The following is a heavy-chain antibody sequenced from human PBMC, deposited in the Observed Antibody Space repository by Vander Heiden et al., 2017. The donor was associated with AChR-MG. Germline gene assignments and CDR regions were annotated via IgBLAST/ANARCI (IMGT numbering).Heavy chain of an antibody. D-gene: IGHD2-15*01. CDR2: ISSEGRNK. CDR3: AKEIPYCSGGNCYSDYFDY. V-gene: IGHV3-30*18. CDR1: GSTFSNYG. J-gene: IGHJ4*02. Sequence: QVQLVESGGGVVQPGRSLRLSCAASGSTFSNYGMHWVRQAPGRGLEWVAVISSEGRNKYYADSVKGRFTISRDNSKNTLYLQMNSLRTEDTAIYYCAKEIPYCSGGNCYSDYFDYWGQGTLVTVSS.